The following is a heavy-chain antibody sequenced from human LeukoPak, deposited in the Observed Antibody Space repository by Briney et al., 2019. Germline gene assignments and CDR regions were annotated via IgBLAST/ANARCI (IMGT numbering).Heavy chain of an antibody. CDR1: GGSISNYY. V-gene: IGHV4-4*07. Sequence: PSETLSLTCTVSGGSISNYYWNWIRQPAGEGLEWIGRISTSGSTKYNPSLKSRVIVSVNTSKNQFSLKLSSVTAADTAVYYCARHVKWFGGFSPYYYMDVWGKGTTVTISS. J-gene: IGHJ6*03. CDR3: ARHVKWFGGFSPYYYMDV. CDR2: ISTSGST. D-gene: IGHD3-10*01.